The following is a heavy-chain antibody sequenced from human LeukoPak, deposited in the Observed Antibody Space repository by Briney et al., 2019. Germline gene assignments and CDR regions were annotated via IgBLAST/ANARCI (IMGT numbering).Heavy chain of an antibody. CDR1: GFTFSSYA. CDR3: AKSPGRILTGYHELDY. V-gene: IGHV3-23*01. Sequence: GGSLRLSCAASGFTFSSYAMTWVRQAPGKGLEWVSSFSFNGESTYYADSAKGRFTISRDNSNNTLFLQMHSLRPDDTATYYCAKSPGRILTGYHELDYWGQGTLVTVSS. J-gene: IGHJ4*02. D-gene: IGHD3-9*01. CDR2: FSFNGEST.